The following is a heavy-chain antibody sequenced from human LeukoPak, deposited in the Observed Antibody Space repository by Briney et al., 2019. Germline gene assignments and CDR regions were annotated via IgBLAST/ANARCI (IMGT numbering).Heavy chain of an antibody. Sequence: GGSLRLSCAASRFTFSSYSMNWVRQAPGKGLEWVSSISSSSSYIYYADSVKGRFTISRDNAKNSLYLQMNSLRAEDTAVYYCARDKESGDFDYWGQGTLVTVSS. V-gene: IGHV3-21*01. J-gene: IGHJ4*02. D-gene: IGHD1-26*01. CDR3: ARDKESGDFDY. CDR1: RFTFSSYS. CDR2: ISSSSSYI.